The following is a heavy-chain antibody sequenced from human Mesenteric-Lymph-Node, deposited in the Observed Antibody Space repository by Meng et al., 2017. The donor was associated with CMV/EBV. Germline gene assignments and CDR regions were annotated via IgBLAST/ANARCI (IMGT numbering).Heavy chain of an antibody. CDR1: GRNFNRYG. D-gene: IGHD2-2*01. CDR2: ISHDGSKT. CDR3: AAEYQLMNAPYYEY. Sequence: GESLKISCAASGRNFNRYGMHLVRQAPGKGLEWVATISHDGSKTYYRESVRGRFAILRDNSKNTLALQLNSLRADDTAVYYCAAEYQLMNAPYYEYWGQGTLVTVSS. J-gene: IGHJ4*02. V-gene: IGHV3-30*10.